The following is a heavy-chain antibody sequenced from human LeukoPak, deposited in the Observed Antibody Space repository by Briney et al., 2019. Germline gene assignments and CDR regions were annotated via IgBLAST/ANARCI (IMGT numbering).Heavy chain of an antibody. CDR3: ARQGMVRGVIEY. CDR1: GGPISSYY. D-gene: IGHD3-10*01. J-gene: IGHJ4*02. CDR2: IYYSGST. V-gene: IGHV4-59*08. Sequence: SETLSLTCTVSGGPISSYYWSWIRQPPGKGLEWIGYIYYSGSTNYNPSLKSRVTISVDTSKNQFSLKLSSVTAADTAVYYCARQGMVRGVIEYWGQGTLVTVSS.